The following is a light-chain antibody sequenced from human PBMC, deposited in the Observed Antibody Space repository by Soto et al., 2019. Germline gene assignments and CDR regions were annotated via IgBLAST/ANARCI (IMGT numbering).Light chain of an antibody. CDR2: AAS. CDR3: QQYGNSPIT. Sequence: EIVLTQSPGTLSLSPGERATLSCRASQSVSSSTYLAWYQQKPGQAPRLLSYAASSRATGIPARFGGSGPGADFALTISRLEPEDFAVYYCQQYGNSPITFGRGTRLEIK. V-gene: IGKV3-20*01. J-gene: IGKJ5*01. CDR1: QSVSSSTY.